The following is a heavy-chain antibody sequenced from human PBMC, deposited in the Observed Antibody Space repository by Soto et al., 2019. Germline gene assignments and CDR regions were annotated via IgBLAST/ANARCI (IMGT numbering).Heavy chain of an antibody. Sequence: PGGSLRLSCAASGFTFSNYAMTWVRQAAGKGLEWVSAISGSGGSTYYADSVKGRFTISRDNSKNTLYLQMNSLRAEDTAVYYCAKPKPPGYYYYGMDVWGQGTTVTVSS. V-gene: IGHV3-23*01. J-gene: IGHJ6*02. CDR3: AKPKPPGYYYYGMDV. CDR2: ISGSGGST. CDR1: GFTFSNYA.